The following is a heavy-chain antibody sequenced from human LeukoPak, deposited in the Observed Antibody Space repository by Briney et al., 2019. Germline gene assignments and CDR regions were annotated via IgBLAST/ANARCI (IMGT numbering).Heavy chain of an antibody. D-gene: IGHD3-22*01. J-gene: IGHJ3*02. V-gene: IGHV1-18*01. CDR3: ARLYYYDSSGYSELDAFDI. Sequence: GASVTVSCTASGYTFTSYGISWVRQAPGQGLEWMGWISAYNGNTNYAQKLQGRVTMTTDTSTSTAYMELRSLRSDDTAVYYCARLYYYDSSGYSELDAFDIWGQGTMVTVSS. CDR2: ISAYNGNT. CDR1: GYTFTSYG.